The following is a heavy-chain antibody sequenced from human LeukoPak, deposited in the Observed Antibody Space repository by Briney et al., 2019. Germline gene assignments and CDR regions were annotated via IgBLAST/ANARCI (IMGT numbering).Heavy chain of an antibody. CDR1: GGSISSSSYY. CDR3: ASSHRDGYNYFDA. CDR2: IYYSGST. V-gene: IGHV4-39*01. J-gene: IGHJ5*01. D-gene: IGHD5-24*01. Sequence: SETLSLTCTVSGGSISSSSYYWIWIRQPPGKGLEWIGCIYYSGSTYYNPSLKSRVTISVATSKNQFSLNPISVTSADGAVYYCASSHRDGYNYFDARDPGTLVTVSS.